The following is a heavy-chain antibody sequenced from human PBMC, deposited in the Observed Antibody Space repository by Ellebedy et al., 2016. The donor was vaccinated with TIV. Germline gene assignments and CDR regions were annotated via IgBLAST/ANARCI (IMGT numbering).Heavy chain of an antibody. J-gene: IGHJ4*02. Sequence: PGGSLRLSCVTSGFTFSDYGMHWVRQAPGKGLEWVANISNDGRSKKHGDSVRGRFTISRDNAKNSLYLEINSLRVDDTAVYYCTRDPAGDYDFDSWGQGTLVTVSS. CDR1: GFTFSDYG. D-gene: IGHD4-17*01. CDR3: TRDPAGDYDFDS. CDR2: ISNDGRSK. V-gene: IGHV3-30*03.